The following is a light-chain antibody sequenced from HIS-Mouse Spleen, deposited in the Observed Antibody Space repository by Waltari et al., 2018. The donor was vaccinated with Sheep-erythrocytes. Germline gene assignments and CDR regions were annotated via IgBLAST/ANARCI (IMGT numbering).Light chain of an antibody. CDR2: WAS. Sequence: DIVMTQSPDSLAVSLGERATINCKSSQSVLYSSNNKNYLAWYQQKPGQPPKLLIYWASTGDSGVAGCFGGGGCGTVFPLTISSLQAEDVVVYYCQQYYSTLTFGGGTKVEIK. V-gene: IGKV4-1*01. CDR1: QSVLYSSNNKNY. CDR3: QQYYSTLT. J-gene: IGKJ4*01.